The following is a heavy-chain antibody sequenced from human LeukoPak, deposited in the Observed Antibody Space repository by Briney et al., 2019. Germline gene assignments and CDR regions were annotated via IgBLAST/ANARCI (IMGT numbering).Heavy chain of an antibody. Sequence: PGGSLRLSCAASGFTFSSYGMHWVRQAPGKGLEWVAVISYDGSNKYYADSVKGRFTISRDNSKNTLYLQMNSLRAVDTAVYYCAKWLEPPLDAFDIWGQGTMVTVSS. V-gene: IGHV3-30*18. D-gene: IGHD6-19*01. CDR2: ISYDGSNK. CDR1: GFTFSSYG. J-gene: IGHJ3*02. CDR3: AKWLEPPLDAFDI.